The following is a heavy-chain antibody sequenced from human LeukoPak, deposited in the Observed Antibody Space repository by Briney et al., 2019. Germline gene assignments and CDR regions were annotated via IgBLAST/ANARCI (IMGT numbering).Heavy chain of an antibody. CDR2: ISGGGGVT. J-gene: IGHJ4*02. V-gene: IGHV3-23*01. CDR1: GFTFSSYA. D-gene: IGHD5-12*01. CDR3: AKDPRVATIDIFDY. Sequence: GGSLRLSCAASGFTFSSYAMSWVRQAPGKGLEWVSAISGGGGVTYYADSVRGRFTISRDNYKNTLYLQMNSLKAEDTAVYYCAKDPRVATIDIFDYWGQGTLVTVSS.